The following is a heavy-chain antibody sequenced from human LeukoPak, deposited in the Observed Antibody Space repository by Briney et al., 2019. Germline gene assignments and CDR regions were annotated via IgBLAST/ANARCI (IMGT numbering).Heavy chain of an antibody. CDR1: GGSFSGYY. V-gene: IGHV4-34*01. Sequence: PSETLSLTCAVYGGSFSGYYWSWIRQPPGKGLEWIGEINHSGSTNYNPSLKSRVTISVDTSKNQFSLKLSSVTAADTAVYYCARHAHSPLIIAAAGDAFDIWGQGTMVTVSS. CDR2: INHSGST. D-gene: IGHD6-13*01. CDR3: ARHAHSPLIIAAAGDAFDI. J-gene: IGHJ3*02.